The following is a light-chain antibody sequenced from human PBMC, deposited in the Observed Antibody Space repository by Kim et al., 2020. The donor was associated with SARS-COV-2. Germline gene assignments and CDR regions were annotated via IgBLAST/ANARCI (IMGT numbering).Light chain of an antibody. V-gene: IGKV3-15*01. CDR2: DAS. Sequence: SVSPGERATLSCRASQSISNNVAWYQHKPGQAPRLLMYDASTRATGIPARFSGSGSGTEFTLTISSRQSEDFALYYCQQYSNWRAFGGGTKVDIK. CDR1: QSISNN. J-gene: IGKJ4*01. CDR3: QQYSNWRA.